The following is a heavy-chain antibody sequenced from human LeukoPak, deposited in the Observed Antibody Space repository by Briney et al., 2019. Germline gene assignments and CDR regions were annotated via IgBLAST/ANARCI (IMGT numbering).Heavy chain of an antibody. CDR2: IYYSGST. V-gene: IGHV4-30-4*08. D-gene: IGHD2-2*01. CDR1: GGSISSGDYY. Sequence: SETLSLTCTVSGGSISSGDYYWGWIRQPPGKGLEWIGYIYYSGSTYYNPSLKSRVTISVDTSKNQFSLKLSSVTAADTAVYYCARAGRWDIVVVPAALPGGQFDPWGQGTLVTVSS. J-gene: IGHJ5*02. CDR3: ARAGRWDIVVVPAALPGGQFDP.